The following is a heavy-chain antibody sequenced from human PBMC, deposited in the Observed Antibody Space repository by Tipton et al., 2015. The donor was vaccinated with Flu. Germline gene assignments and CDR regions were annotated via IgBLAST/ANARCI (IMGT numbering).Heavy chain of an antibody. D-gene: IGHD3-10*01. CDR2: IQYSGHT. CDR1: GGSINSSY. Sequence: LRLSCSVSGGSINSSYWSWIRQSPGKGLEWIGNIQYSGHTNYNPSLKSLVTIAVDTSKNQFSLQLSSVAAADTSVYYCARHVDRSGMLEFWGQGTLVTVYS. J-gene: IGHJ4*02. V-gene: IGHV4-59*01. CDR3: ARHVDRSGMLEF.